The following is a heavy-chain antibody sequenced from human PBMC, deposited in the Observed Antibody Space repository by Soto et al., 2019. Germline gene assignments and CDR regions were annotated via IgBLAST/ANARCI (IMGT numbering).Heavy chain of an antibody. CDR2: INPSGGST. Sequence: ASVKVSCKASGYTFTSYYMHWVRQAPGQGLEWMGIINPSGGSTSYAQKFQGRVTMTRDTSTSTVYMELSSLRSEDTAVYYCARELRFLEWVPYGMDVWGQGTTVTVSS. CDR1: GYTFTSYY. CDR3: ARELRFLEWVPYGMDV. D-gene: IGHD3-3*01. V-gene: IGHV1-46*01. J-gene: IGHJ6*02.